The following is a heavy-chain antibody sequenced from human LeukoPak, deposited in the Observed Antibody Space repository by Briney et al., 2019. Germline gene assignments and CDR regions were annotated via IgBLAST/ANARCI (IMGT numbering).Heavy chain of an antibody. Sequence: PSETLSLTCTVSGGSISSYYWSWIRQPPGKGLEWIGYIYYSGSTNYNPSLESRVTISVDTSKNQFSLKLSSVTAADTAVYYCARRLSGSYYTGYNWFDPWGQGTLVTVSS. CDR1: GGSISSYY. V-gene: IGHV4-59*08. CDR3: ARRLSGSYYTGYNWFDP. D-gene: IGHD3-10*01. CDR2: IYYSGST. J-gene: IGHJ5*02.